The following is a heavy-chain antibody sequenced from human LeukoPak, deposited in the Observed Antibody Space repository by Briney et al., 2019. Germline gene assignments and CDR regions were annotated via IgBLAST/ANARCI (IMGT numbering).Heavy chain of an antibody. CDR1: GASTGSRY. V-gene: IGHV4-59*08. CDR2: IYNGRNT. CDR3: AQTTGWPGFDF. J-gene: IGHJ4*02. D-gene: IGHD6-19*01. Sequence: NPSETLSLTCNASGASTGSRYWSWIRQSPGRTLEWIGHIYNGRNTKYNPSLTSRVTISVDTSKNQFSLRMTSVTAADTAIYYCAQTTGWPGFDFWGPGALVTVSS.